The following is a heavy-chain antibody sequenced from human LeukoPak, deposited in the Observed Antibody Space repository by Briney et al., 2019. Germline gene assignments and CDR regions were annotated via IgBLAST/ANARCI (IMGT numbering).Heavy chain of an antibody. J-gene: IGHJ4*02. Sequence: GASVTVSCKASGYTFTSYAMHWVRQAPGQKLEWMGWINAGNGNTKYPQKFQGRVTITRDTSASTAYMELSSLRSEDTAVYYCARDLGGGWYPFDYWGQGTLVTVSS. CDR3: ARDLGGGWYPFDY. CDR1: GYTFTSYA. D-gene: IGHD6-19*01. V-gene: IGHV1-3*01. CDR2: INAGNGNT.